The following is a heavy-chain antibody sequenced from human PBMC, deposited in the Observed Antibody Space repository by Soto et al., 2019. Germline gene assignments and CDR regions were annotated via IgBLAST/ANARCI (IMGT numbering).Heavy chain of an antibody. CDR1: CGSISSGDYY. CDR3: ARESPLHYGGNSFQH. Sequence: SETLSLTCTVSCGSISSGDYYWSWIRQPPGKGLEWIGYIYYSGSTYYNPSLKSRVTISVDTSKNQFSLKLSSVTAADTAVYYCARESPLHYGGNSFQHWGQGTLVTVSS. CDR2: IYYSGST. J-gene: IGHJ1*01. D-gene: IGHD4-17*01. V-gene: IGHV4-30-4*01.